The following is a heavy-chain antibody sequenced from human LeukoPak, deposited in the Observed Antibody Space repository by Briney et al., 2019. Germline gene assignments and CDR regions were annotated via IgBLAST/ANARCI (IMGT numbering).Heavy chain of an antibody. V-gene: IGHV4-61*02. CDR1: GASLSSGSYY. J-gene: IGHJ4*02. D-gene: IGHD3-10*01. Sequence: SETLSLTCTVSGASLSSGSYYWSWIRQPAGKGLEWIGRIYPSGSTDYNPSLKSRVTISIDTSKNQFSLNLSSVTAADTAVYYCAKVAKYYYGSETYFFFEDWGQGTLVTVSS. CDR2: IYPSGST. CDR3: AKVAKYYYGSETYFFFED.